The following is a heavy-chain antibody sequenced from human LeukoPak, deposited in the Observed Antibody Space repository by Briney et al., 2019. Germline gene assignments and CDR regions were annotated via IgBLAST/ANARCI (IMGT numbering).Heavy chain of an antibody. CDR2: ISYDGSNK. Sequence: GGSLRLSCAASGFTFSSYGMHWVGQAPGKGLEGVAVISYDGSNKYYADSVKGRFTISRDNSNNTLYLQMNSLSAEDTAVYYCAKDRGVVTHFDYWGQGTLVTVSS. CDR3: AKDRGVVTHFDY. CDR1: GFTFSSYG. D-gene: IGHD3-3*01. J-gene: IGHJ4*02. V-gene: IGHV3-30*18.